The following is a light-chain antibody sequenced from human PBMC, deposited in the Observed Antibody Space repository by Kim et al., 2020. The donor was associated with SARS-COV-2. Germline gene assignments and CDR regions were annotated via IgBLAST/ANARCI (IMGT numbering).Light chain of an antibody. Sequence: SSELTQDPAVSVALGQTVRITCQGDSLRSYYASWYQRKPGQAPVLVIYGKNNRPSGIPDRFSGSSSGNTASLTITGAQAEDEADYYCNSRDSSGNHLYVF. J-gene: IGLJ1*01. CDR3: NSRDSSGNHLYV. CDR1: SLRSYY. CDR2: GKN. V-gene: IGLV3-19*01.